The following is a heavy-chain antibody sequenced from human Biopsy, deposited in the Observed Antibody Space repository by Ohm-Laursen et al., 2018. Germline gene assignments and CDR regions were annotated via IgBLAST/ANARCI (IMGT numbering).Heavy chain of an antibody. CDR3: ARNTGWYGDLYYFDY. V-gene: IGHV1-46*01. D-gene: IGHD6-19*01. CDR2: INPSGSTT. CDR1: GYSFTSYY. J-gene: IGHJ4*02. Sequence: SSVKVSCKVSGYSFTSYYMHWVREAPGQGLEWMGMINPSGSTTSYPQIFQGRVTMTRDTSKSTVYMELSSLRSADTAVYFCARNTGWYGDLYYFDYWGQGTLVTVSS.